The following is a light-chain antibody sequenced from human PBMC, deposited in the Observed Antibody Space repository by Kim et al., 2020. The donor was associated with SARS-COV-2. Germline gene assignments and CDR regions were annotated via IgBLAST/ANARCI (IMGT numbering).Light chain of an antibody. CDR3: QQYTSYWT. CDR2: DVS. Sequence: SACMGDRVTITCRASQGISGLLGWYQQNPGRAPKLLIYDVSTLQSGVPSRFSGSGSGTTFTLTISSLQPDDVGTYYCQQYTSYWTFGQGTKMDIK. J-gene: IGKJ1*01. CDR1: QGISGL. V-gene: IGKV1-5*01.